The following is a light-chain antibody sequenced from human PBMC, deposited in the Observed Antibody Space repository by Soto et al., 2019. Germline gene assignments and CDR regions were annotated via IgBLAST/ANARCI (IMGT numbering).Light chain of an antibody. Sequence: DIQMTRSPSTLPASVGDRVTITCRASQSISTWLAWYQQQPGKAPKLLIYKASSLQSGVPSRFSGSGSGTQFTLTINTLQPDDFATYYCQQYDSYPYTFGQGTKLEIK. CDR1: QSISTW. CDR2: KAS. CDR3: QQYDSYPYT. J-gene: IGKJ2*01. V-gene: IGKV1-5*03.